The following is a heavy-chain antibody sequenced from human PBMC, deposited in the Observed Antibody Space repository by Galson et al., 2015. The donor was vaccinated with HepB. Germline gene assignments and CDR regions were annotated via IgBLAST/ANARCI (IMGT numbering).Heavy chain of an antibody. CDR2: ISGSGGST. Sequence: LRLSCAASGFTFSDYGMHWVRQAPGKGLGWVSAISGSGGSTYYADSVKGRFTISRDNSKNTLYLQMNSLRAEDTAVYYCAKQHYYDSSGYFPEQYFQHWGQGTLGTVSS. J-gene: IGHJ1*01. CDR1: GFTFSDYG. D-gene: IGHD3-22*01. CDR3: AKQHYYDSSGYFPEQYFQH. V-gene: IGHV3-23*01.